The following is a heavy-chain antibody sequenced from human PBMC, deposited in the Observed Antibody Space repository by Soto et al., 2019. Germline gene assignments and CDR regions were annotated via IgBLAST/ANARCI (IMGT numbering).Heavy chain of an antibody. D-gene: IGHD3-16*01. V-gene: IGHV3-33*01. CDR1: GFTFSSYG. J-gene: IGHJ4*02. CDR2: IWYDGTNK. Sequence: QVQLVESGGGVVQPGRSLRLSCAASGFTFSSYGMHWVRQAPGKGLEWVAVIWYDGTNKYYADSVKGRFTISRDNSKNTLYLKVNSLRAEDTAMDYCAMRITPRPNCFDYWGQGTLVTVSS. CDR3: AMRITPRPNCFDY.